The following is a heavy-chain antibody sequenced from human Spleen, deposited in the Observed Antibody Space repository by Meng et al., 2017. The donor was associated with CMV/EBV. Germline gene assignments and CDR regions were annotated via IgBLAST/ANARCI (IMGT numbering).Heavy chain of an antibody. Sequence: ASVKVSCKASGYTFTSYGISWVRQAPGQGLEWMGWISAYNGNTNYAQKLQGRVTMTTDTSTSTAYMELRGLRSDDTAVYYCARDLTTLTSNTFDYWGQGMLVTVSS. J-gene: IGHJ4*02. CDR1: GYTFTSYG. V-gene: IGHV1-18*01. D-gene: IGHD4-17*01. CDR2: ISAYNGNT. CDR3: ARDLTTLTSNTFDY.